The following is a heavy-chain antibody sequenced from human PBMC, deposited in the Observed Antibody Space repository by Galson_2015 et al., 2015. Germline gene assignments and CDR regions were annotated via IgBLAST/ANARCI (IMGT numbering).Heavy chain of an antibody. V-gene: IGHV4-59*01. Sequence: ETLSLTCAVSGGSISSYYWSWIRQPPGKGLEWIGYIYYSGSTNYNPSLKSRVTISVDTSKNQFSLKLSSVTAADTAVYYCARGDYGMDVWGQGTTVTVSS. CDR3: ARGDYGMDV. CDR2: IYYSGST. J-gene: IGHJ6*02. CDR1: GGSISSYY.